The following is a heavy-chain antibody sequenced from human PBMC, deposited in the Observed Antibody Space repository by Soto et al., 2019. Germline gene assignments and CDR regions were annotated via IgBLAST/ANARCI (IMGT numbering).Heavy chain of an antibody. Sequence: GASVKVSCKASGYTFTGYYMHWVRQAPGQGLEWMGWINPNSGGTNYAQKFQGRVTMTRDTSISTAYMELSRLRSDDTAVYYCARVSRWELPTYYGMDVWGQGTTVTVSS. CDR1: GYTFTGYY. CDR3: ARVSRWELPTYYGMDV. CDR2: INPNSGGT. D-gene: IGHD1-26*01. J-gene: IGHJ6*02. V-gene: IGHV1-2*02.